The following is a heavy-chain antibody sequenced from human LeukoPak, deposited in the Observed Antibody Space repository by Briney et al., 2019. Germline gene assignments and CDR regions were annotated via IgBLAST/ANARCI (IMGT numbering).Heavy chain of an antibody. CDR2: IYNLMHT. J-gene: IGHJ4*02. CDR3: VQSTGWPGFDY. V-gene: IGHV4-4*09. D-gene: IGHD6-19*01. Sequence: SETLSLICTTSGAPISRFFWSWVRQPPGKGLEWIGNIYNLMHTFFNPSLKSRVSISVDTSKGQFSLQLASVTAADTAVYYCVQSTGWPGFDYWGQGILVTVSS. CDR1: GAPISRFF.